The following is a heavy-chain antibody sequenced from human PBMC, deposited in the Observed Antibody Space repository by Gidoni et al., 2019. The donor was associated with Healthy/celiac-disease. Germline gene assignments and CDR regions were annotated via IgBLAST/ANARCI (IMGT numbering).Heavy chain of an antibody. Sequence: EVQLVESGGGLVKPGGSLRLSCAASGFTFSSYSMNWVRQAPGKGLEWVSSISSSSSYIYYADSVKGRFTISRDNAKNSLYLQMNSLRAEDTAVYYCARDFIVGANVWFDPWGQGTLVTVSS. CDR1: GFTFSSYS. J-gene: IGHJ5*02. D-gene: IGHD1-26*01. CDR2: ISSSSSYI. V-gene: IGHV3-21*01. CDR3: ARDFIVGANVWFDP.